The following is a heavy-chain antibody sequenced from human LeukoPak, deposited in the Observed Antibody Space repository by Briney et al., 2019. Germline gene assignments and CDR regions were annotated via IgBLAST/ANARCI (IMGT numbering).Heavy chain of an antibody. J-gene: IGHJ3*02. D-gene: IGHD3-9*01. CDR3: ARQGYDILTGYIDAFDI. V-gene: IGHV4-59*08. CDR2: INYSGST. CDR1: GGSISSYY. Sequence: PSETLSLTCTVSGGSISSYYWSWIRQPPGKGLEWIGYINYSGSTKYNPSLKSRVTISVDTSKNQFSLKVSSVTAADTAIYYCARQGYDILTGYIDAFDIWGQGTMVTVSS.